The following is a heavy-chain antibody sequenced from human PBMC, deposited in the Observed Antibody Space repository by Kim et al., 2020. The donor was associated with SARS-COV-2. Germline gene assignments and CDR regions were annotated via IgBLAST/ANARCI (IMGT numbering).Heavy chain of an antibody. V-gene: IGHV3-33*01. CDR2: IWYDGSNK. CDR3: ARDYDILTGYYFDY. D-gene: IGHD3-9*01. CDR1: GFTFSSYG. Sequence: GGSLRLSCAASGFTFSSYGMHWVRQAPGKGLEWVAVIWYDGSNKYYADSVKGRFTISRDNSKNTLYLQMNSLRAGDTAVYYCARDYDILTGYYFDYWGQGTLVTVSS. J-gene: IGHJ4*02.